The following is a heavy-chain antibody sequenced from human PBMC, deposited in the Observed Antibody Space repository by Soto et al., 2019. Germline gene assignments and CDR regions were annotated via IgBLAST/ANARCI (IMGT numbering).Heavy chain of an antibody. D-gene: IGHD6-6*01. CDR1: ADSITTDKYY. CDR3: AKSSILPRLFMYPFDP. V-gene: IGHV4-39*01. CDR2: IYYDGNT. J-gene: IGHJ5*02. Sequence: QLQLQESGPGLVKPSETLSLTCTVSADSITTDKYYWGWIRQPPGTGLETIAIIYYDGNTYYNPSLERRATIFVDTCKKQFSLMLTPVTAADTAVYYCAKSSILPRLFMYPFDPWGLGTLGTVSS.